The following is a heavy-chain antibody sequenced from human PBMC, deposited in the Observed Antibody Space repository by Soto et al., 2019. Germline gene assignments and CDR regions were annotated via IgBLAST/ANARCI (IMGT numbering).Heavy chain of an antibody. D-gene: IGHD6-19*01. CDR2: RNPNSGNT. J-gene: IGHJ4*02. CDR3: ARVEYSSGWLEPPFFDY. CDR1: GYTFTSYD. Sequence: ASLKVSCKASGYTFTSYDINWVRQATGQGLEGMGWRNPNSGNTGYAQKFQGRVTMTRNTSISTAYMELSSLRSEDPAVYYCARVEYSSGWLEPPFFDYWGQGTMVTSPQ. V-gene: IGHV1-8*01.